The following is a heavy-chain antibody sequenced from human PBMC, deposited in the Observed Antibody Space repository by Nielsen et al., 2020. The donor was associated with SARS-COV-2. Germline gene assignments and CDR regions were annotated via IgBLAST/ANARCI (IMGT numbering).Heavy chain of an antibody. J-gene: IGHJ4*02. CDR2: IDPSDSYT. CDR3: ANFDGSGSYY. Sequence: GRQMPGKGLAWMGRIDPSDSYTNYSPSFQGHVTISADKSISTAYLQWSSLKASDTAMYYCANFDGSGSYYWGQGTLVTVSS. D-gene: IGHD3-10*01. V-gene: IGHV5-10-1*01.